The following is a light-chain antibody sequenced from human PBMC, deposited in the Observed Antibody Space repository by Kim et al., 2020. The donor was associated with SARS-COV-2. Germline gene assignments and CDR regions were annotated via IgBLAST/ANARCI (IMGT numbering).Light chain of an antibody. V-gene: IGKV4-1*01. CDR3: QHYYETPYT. Sequence: RATIHCKSSQSVLYDGNNRNYLAWYQHKPGQPPKVLIYWASTRASGVPERFSGSGSGTDFTLTIASLQAEDVAVYYCQHYYETPYTFGQGTKLEI. CDR2: WAS. CDR1: QSVLYDGNNRNY. J-gene: IGKJ2*01.